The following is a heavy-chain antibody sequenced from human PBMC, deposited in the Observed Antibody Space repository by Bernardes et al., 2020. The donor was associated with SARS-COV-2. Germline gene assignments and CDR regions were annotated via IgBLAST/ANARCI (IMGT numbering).Heavy chain of an antibody. J-gene: IGHJ4*02. Sequence: GGSLRLSCAASGFTFNSHGMHWVRQAPGKGLQWVAAISPDGSNQRYGDSVRGRFTISRDNSKNTVYLQMNSLSVEDTAVYYCAKDRYGWGSCQMEYWGQGTLVTVSS. CDR2: ISPDGSNQ. CDR1: GFTFNSHG. CDR3: AKDRYGWGSCQMEY. V-gene: IGHV3-30*18. D-gene: IGHD3-10*01.